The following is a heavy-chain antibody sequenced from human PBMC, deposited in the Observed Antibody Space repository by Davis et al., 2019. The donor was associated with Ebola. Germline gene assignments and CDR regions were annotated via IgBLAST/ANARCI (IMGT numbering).Heavy chain of an antibody. CDR2: ISSDGSNK. Sequence: PGGSLRLSCAASGFTFRNYGMHWVRQAPGKGLEWVAVISSDGSNKNYADSVKGRFTISRDNSKNTLYLQMNSLRAEDTAVYYCARDVAGRAGYWGQGTLVTVSS. CDR1: GFTFRNYG. V-gene: IGHV3-30*03. D-gene: IGHD1-14*01. J-gene: IGHJ4*02. CDR3: ARDVAGRAGY.